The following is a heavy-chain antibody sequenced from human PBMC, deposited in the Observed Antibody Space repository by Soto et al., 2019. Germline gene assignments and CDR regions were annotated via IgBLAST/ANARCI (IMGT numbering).Heavy chain of an antibody. Sequence: SETLSLTCTVSGGSISPYYWSWIRQPPGKGLEWIGYIYYSGSTNYNPSLKSRVTISVDASKSQFSLKVNSVTAADTAVYYCARGSARITIFGVVISDFDFWGQGALVTVSS. D-gene: IGHD3-3*01. CDR1: GGSISPYY. CDR3: ARGSARITIFGVVISDFDF. V-gene: IGHV4-59*01. J-gene: IGHJ4*02. CDR2: IYYSGST.